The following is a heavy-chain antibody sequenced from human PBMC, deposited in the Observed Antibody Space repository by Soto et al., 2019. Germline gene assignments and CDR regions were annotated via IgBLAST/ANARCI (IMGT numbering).Heavy chain of an antibody. J-gene: IGHJ4*02. CDR3: ARDRNSYASSGLDY. D-gene: IGHD3-22*01. V-gene: IGHV3-33*01. CDR2: IWYDGINK. Sequence: GGSLRLSCAASGFTFSSYGMHWVRQAPGKGLEWVAGIWYDGINKYYADSVKGRFTISRDNSKNTLYLQMNSLRAEDTAVYYCARDRNSYASSGLDYWGQGPLVTVYS. CDR1: GFTFSSYG.